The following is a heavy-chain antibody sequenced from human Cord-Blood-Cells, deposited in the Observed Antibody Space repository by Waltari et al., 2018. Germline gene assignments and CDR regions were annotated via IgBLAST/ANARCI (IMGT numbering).Heavy chain of an antibody. D-gene: IGHD5-18*01. CDR1: GGSISSGGYY. CDR2: IYYSGST. V-gene: IGHV4-31*03. Sequence: QVQLQESGPGLVKPSQTLSLTCTVSGGSISSGGYYWSWIRQHPGKGLAWIGYIYYSGSTSYNPSLKSRVTISVDTSKNQFSLKLSSVTAADTAVYYCARKAAMERIYYFDYWGQGTLVTVSS. CDR3: ARKAAMERIYYFDY. J-gene: IGHJ4*02.